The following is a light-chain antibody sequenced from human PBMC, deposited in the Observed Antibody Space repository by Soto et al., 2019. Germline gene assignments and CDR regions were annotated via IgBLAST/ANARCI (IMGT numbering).Light chain of an antibody. CDR3: QQYGSSPIT. CDR1: QSVSGSY. CDR2: GAS. V-gene: IGKV3-20*01. Sequence: EIVLTQSPGTLSVSPGERATLSCRASQSVSGSYLAWYQQKPGQARRPLIYGASSRATGIPDRFSGSGSGTDFTLTITRLEPEDFAVYYCQQYGSSPITFGQGTRLEIK. J-gene: IGKJ5*01.